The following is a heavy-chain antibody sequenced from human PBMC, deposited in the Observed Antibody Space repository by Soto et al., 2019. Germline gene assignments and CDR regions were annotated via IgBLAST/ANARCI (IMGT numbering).Heavy chain of an antibody. V-gene: IGHV1-8*01. Sequence: GASVKVSCKASGYTFTSYDVNWVRQATGQGLEWMGWMNPNSGNTGYAQKFQGRVTMTRNTSISTAYMELSSLRSEDTAAYYCATPVCSGGSCYSFDYWGQGTLVTVSS. CDR3: ATPVCSGGSCYSFDY. CDR2: MNPNSGNT. J-gene: IGHJ4*02. CDR1: GYTFTSYD. D-gene: IGHD2-15*01.